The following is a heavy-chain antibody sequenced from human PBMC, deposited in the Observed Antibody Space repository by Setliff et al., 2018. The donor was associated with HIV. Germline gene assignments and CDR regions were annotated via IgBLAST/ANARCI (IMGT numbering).Heavy chain of an antibody. CDR1: GYTFTSYG. CDR3: ARRVQGSNWYSRYYYYYIDV. CDR2: ISAYNGNT. Sequence: ASVKVSCKASGYTFTSYGISWVRQAPGQGLEWMGWISAYNGNTNYAQKLQGRVTMTTDTSTRTANMELRSLRSDDTAVYYCARRVQGSNWYSRYYYYYIDVWGKGTTVTVSS. J-gene: IGHJ6*03. V-gene: IGHV1-18*01. D-gene: IGHD6-13*01.